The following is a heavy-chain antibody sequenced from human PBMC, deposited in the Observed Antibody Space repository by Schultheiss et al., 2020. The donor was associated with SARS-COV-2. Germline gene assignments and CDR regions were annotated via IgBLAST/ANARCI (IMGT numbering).Heavy chain of an antibody. D-gene: IGHD6-6*01. CDR3: AKDIAAPQHPPYYYGMDV. J-gene: IGHJ6*02. CDR1: GFTFGDYA. CDR2: ISGSGGST. V-gene: IGHV3-23*01. Sequence: GGSLRLSCTASGFTFGDYAMSWFRQAPGKGLEWVSAISGSGGSTYYADSVKGRFTISRDNSKNTLYLQMNSLRAEDTAVYYCAKDIAAPQHPPYYYGMDVWGQGTTVTVSS.